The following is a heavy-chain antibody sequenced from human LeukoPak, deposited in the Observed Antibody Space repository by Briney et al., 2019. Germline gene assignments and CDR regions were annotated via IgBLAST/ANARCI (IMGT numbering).Heavy chain of an antibody. D-gene: IGHD2-15*01. CDR2: ISTSSSYI. CDR1: GFTFSSYS. CDR3: ARGADGVSSNSRGWFDP. Sequence: MPGGSLRLSCTASGFTFSSYSMNWVRQAPGKGLEWVSSISTSSSYIYYADSVKGRFTISRDNARNPLYLQMNTLRAEDTAVYSCARGADGVSSNSRGWFDPWGQGTLVTVSS. J-gene: IGHJ5*02. V-gene: IGHV3-21*01.